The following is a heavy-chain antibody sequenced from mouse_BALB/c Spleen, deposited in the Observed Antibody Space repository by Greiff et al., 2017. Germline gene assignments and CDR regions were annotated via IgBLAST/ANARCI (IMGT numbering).Heavy chain of an antibody. Sequence: VQLQQSGPGLVAPSQSLSITCTVSGFSLTGYGVNWVRQPPGKGLEWLGMIWGDGSTDYNSALKSRLSISKDNSKSQVFLKMNGLQTDDTARYYCARVRYYKYAWFAYWGQGTLVTVSA. CDR2: IWGDGST. CDR3: ARVRYYKYAWFAY. V-gene: IGHV2-6-7*01. CDR1: GFSLTGYG. D-gene: IGHD2-14*01. J-gene: IGHJ3*01.